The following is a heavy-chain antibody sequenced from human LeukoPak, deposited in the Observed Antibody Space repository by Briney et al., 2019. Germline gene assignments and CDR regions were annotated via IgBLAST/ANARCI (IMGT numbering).Heavy chain of an antibody. CDR1: GFTFSSYA. J-gene: IGHJ4*02. D-gene: IGHD6-13*01. V-gene: IGHV3-23*01. CDR2: ISGSGGST. CDR3: ANPRIAANTRYYFDY. Sequence: GGSLRLSCAASGFTFSSYAMSWVRQAPGKGLEWVSAISGSGGSTYYADSVKGRFTISRDNSKNTLYLQMNSLRAEDTAVYYCANPRIAANTRYYFDYWGQGTLVTVSS.